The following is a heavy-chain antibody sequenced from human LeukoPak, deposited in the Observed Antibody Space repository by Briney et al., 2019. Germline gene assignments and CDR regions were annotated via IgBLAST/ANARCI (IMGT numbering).Heavy chain of an antibody. V-gene: IGHV1-2*04. CDR1: GYTLTELS. CDR3: ARSLSPLTVTPAY. Sequence: ASVKVSCKVSGYTLTELSMHWVRQAPGKGLEWMGWINPNSGGTNYAQKFQGWVTMTRDTSISTAYMELSRLRSDDTAVYYCARSLSPLTVTPAYWGQGTLVTVSS. J-gene: IGHJ4*02. CDR2: INPNSGGT. D-gene: IGHD4-17*01.